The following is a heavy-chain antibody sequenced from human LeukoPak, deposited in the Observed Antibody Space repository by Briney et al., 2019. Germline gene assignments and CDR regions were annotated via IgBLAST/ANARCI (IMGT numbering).Heavy chain of an antibody. J-gene: IGHJ4*02. D-gene: IGHD3-22*01. CDR3: TSYDNAGNYYYNY. Sequence: GGSLRLSCAASGFAFSASAIRWVRQASGKGLEWVGRIRTKSNNYATTYGASVKSRFTISRDDSKNTASLHMSSVKTEDTAMYFCTSYDNAGNYYYNYWGRGILVTVSS. V-gene: IGHV3-73*01. CDR1: GFAFSASA. CDR2: IRTKSNNYAT.